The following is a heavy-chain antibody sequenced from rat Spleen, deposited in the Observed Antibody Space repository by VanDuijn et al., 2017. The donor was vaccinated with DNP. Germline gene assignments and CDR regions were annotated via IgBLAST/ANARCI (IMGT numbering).Heavy chain of an antibody. Sequence: EVQLQESGPGLVKPSQSLSLTCSVTGYSITSHYWAWIRKFPGNKMEWMGYISYSGSTSYNPSLKSRVSITRDTSKNQFFLQLNSVTTEDTATYYCARGPSFDYWGQGVMVTVSS. CDR2: ISYSGST. CDR1: GYSITSHY. J-gene: IGHJ2*01. V-gene: IGHV3-1*01. CDR3: ARGPSFDY. D-gene: IGHD3-1*01.